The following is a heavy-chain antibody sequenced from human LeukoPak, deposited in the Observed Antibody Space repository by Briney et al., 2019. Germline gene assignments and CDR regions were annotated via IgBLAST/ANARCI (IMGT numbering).Heavy chain of an antibody. CDR2: INHSGST. V-gene: IGHV4-34*01. J-gene: IGHJ4*02. CDR3: ARGRIGRFGGFDY. CDR1: GGPFSGYY. D-gene: IGHD3-10*01. Sequence: PSEPLSLTCAVYGGPFSGYYWRWLRQPTGKGREWIGEINHSGSTNYNPSLNSRVTISVDTSKNQFSLKLSSVTAADTAVYYCARGRIGRFGGFDYWGQGTLVTVSS.